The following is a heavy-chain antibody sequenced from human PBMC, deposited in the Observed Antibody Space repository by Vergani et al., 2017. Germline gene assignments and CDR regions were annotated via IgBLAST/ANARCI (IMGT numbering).Heavy chain of an antibody. J-gene: IGHJ3*02. CDR2: IRSKAYGQAT. D-gene: IGHD3-10*01. Sequence: EVQLVESGGDLVQPGRSLRLSCTASGFTFGYYAMDWFRQAPGQGLEWVGGIRSKAYGQATIYAASVKGRFTISRDDSKSIAYLQVNNLQTEDTAMYYCVRDQVTMLRGSDALDIWGQGTMVTGSS. CDR3: VRDQVTMLRGSDALDI. V-gene: IGHV3-49*03. CDR1: GFTFGYYA.